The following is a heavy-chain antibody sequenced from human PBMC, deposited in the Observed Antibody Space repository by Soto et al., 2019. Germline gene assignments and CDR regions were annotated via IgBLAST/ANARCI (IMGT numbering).Heavy chain of an antibody. J-gene: IGHJ4*02. Sequence: QVQLVESGGGLIKPGGSLRLSCAASGFTFSDYYMSWIRQAPGKGLEWVSYISRSGSTIYHADPVRGRFTISRDNAKNSLYLQMDSLRVEDTAVYYCGRHWGGGFLEWFPVDYWGRGTPVTVAS. CDR3: GRHWGGGFLEWFPVDY. V-gene: IGHV3-11*01. CDR1: GFTFSDYY. CDR2: ISRSGSTI. D-gene: IGHD3-3*01.